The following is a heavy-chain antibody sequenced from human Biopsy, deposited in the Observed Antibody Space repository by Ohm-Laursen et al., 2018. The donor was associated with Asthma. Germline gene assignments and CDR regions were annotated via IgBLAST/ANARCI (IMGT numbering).Heavy chain of an antibody. CDR2: IMTVFGTT. CDR1: GGTFSNLA. V-gene: IGHV1-69*01. Sequence: GSSVKVSCNAPGGTFSNLAISWVRQAPGQGLEWLGGIMTVFGTTNYAQKFQGRVTITADESTSTAYMEVTSLRSEDTAMYYCARCQVGYSSGWSLLLKKIYYSGMDVWGQGTAVTVSS. D-gene: IGHD6-19*01. J-gene: IGHJ6*02. CDR3: ARCQVGYSSGWSLLLKKIYYSGMDV.